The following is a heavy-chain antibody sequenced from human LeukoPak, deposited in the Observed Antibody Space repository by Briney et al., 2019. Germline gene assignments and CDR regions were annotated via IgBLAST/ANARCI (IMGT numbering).Heavy chain of an antibody. Sequence: GSLRLSCAASGFTVSSNYMSWVRQAPGKGPEWVSIIYSGGRTYYADSVKGRFTISRDNSNNTLYLQMNSLRADDTAVYYCAGDPKPGGYGGYDLNAFWGQGTLVTVSS. J-gene: IGHJ4*02. V-gene: IGHV3-66*01. D-gene: IGHD5-12*01. CDR2: IYSGGRT. CDR1: GFTVSSNY. CDR3: AGDPKPGGYGGYDLNAF.